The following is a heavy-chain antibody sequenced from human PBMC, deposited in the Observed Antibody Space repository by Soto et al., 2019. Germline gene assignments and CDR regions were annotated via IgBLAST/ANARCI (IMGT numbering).Heavy chain of an antibody. CDR2: IIASANTT. D-gene: IGHD2-2*01. CDR1: AFTFRSYA. CDR3: AKVRPLMECTSTSCLGAFDI. J-gene: IGHJ3*02. V-gene: IGHV3-23*01. Sequence: EEQLLESGGGLVRPVGSLRLSCVASAFTFRSYAMSWVSQAPGHGLEWDSAIIASANTTYYADSVKGRFTIPRDNSTKTLYLRMNSLRAEDTAVYYCAKVRPLMECTSTSCLGAFDIWCQGTMVTVS.